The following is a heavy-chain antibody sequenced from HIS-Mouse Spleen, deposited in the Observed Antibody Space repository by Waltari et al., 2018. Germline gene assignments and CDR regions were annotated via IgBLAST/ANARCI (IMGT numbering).Heavy chain of an antibody. CDR1: DGSISRSSYY. V-gene: IGHV4-39*07. D-gene: IGHD6-13*01. Sequence: QLQLQESGPGLVKPTETLSLTCTVSDGSISRSSYYSGWIRPPPGKGLEWIGSIYSSGSTYYTPSLKSRVTISVDTSKNQFSLKLSSVTAADTAVYYCAREIPYSSSWYDWYFDLWGRGTLVTVSS. J-gene: IGHJ2*01. CDR3: AREIPYSSSWYDWYFDL. CDR2: IYSSGST.